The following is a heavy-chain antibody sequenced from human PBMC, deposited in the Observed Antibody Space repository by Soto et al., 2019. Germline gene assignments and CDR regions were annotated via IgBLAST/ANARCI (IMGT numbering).Heavy chain of an antibody. V-gene: IGHV5-51*01. D-gene: IGHD5-18*01. CDR2: IYPGDSDT. CDR3: ERRGYSYGFSFDY. J-gene: IGHJ4*02. Sequence: PXESLKISCKCSGNSFTSYWIGLVLQMPGKGLEWMGIIYPGDSDTRYSPSFQGQVTISADKSISTAYLQWSSLKASDTAMYYCERRGYSYGFSFDYWGQGTLVTVSS. CDR1: GNSFTSYW.